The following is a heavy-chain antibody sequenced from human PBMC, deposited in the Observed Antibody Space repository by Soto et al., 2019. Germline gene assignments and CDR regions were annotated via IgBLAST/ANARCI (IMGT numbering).Heavy chain of an antibody. J-gene: IGHJ5*02. CDR1: GYTFTSYA. CDR2: INAGNGNT. Sequence: QVQLVQSGAEVKKPGASVKVSCKASGYTFTSYAMHWVRQAPGQRLEWMGWINAGNGNTKYSQKFQGRVTITRDTSASTAYMELSSLRSEDTAVYYCARNGLIAVAGTGWFDPWGQGTLVTVSS. CDR3: ARNGLIAVAGTGWFDP. V-gene: IGHV1-3*01. D-gene: IGHD6-19*01.